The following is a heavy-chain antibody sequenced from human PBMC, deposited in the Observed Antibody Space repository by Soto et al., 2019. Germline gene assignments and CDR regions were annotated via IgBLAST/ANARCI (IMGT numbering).Heavy chain of an antibody. CDR2: IWFDGSKK. CDR3: ARDRLVPYGYGMDV. CDR1: GFTFRSYG. Sequence: HPGGSVRLSCAASGFTFRSYGIHWVRQAPGKGLEWVALIWFDGSKKYYVDSVKGRFAVSRDNSKNTLYLQMNSLRVEDTAVYYCARDRLVPYGYGMDVWGQGTTVTVSS. V-gene: IGHV3-33*01. D-gene: IGHD2-2*01. J-gene: IGHJ6*02.